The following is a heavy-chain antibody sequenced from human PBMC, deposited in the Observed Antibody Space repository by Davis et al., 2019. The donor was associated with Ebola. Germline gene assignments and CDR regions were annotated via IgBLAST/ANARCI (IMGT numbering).Heavy chain of an antibody. V-gene: IGHV4-34*01. Sequence: SQTLSLTCAVYGGSFSGYYWSWIRPPPGKGLEWIGEINHSGSTNYNPSLKSRVTISVDTSKNQFSLKMSSVTAADTAVYYCATLRRLLRFLDRFDPWGQGTLVTVSS. CDR2: INHSGST. CDR3: ATLRRLLRFLDRFDP. D-gene: IGHD3-3*01. CDR1: GGSFSGYY. J-gene: IGHJ5*02.